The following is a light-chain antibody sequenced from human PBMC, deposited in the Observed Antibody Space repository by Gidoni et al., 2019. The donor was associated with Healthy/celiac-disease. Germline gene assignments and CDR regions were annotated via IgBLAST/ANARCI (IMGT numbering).Light chain of an antibody. Sequence: IEMTQSPITLPVTPGGPASISCRSSQSLLHSNGYNYLECYLQKPGPSPQLLIYLGSNRASGAPDRFSGSGSGTDFTLKISRVAAEDVGVYYCMQALQGFTFGPGTKVDIK. V-gene: IGKV2-28*01. CDR3: MQALQGFT. CDR2: LGS. CDR1: QSLLHSNGYNY. J-gene: IGKJ3*01.